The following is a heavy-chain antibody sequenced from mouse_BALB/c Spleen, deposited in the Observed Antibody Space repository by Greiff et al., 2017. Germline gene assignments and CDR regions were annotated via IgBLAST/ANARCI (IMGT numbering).Heavy chain of an antibody. Sequence: EVKLMESGPSLVKPSQTLSLTCSVTGDSITSGYWNWIRKFPGNKLEYMGYISYSGSTYYNPSLKSRISITRDTSKNQYYLQLNSVTTEDTATYYCARSQGGWDWYFDVWGAGTTVTVSS. V-gene: IGHV3-8*02. D-gene: IGHD2-3*01. CDR3: ARSQGGWDWYFDV. J-gene: IGHJ1*01. CDR1: GDSITSGY. CDR2: ISYSGST.